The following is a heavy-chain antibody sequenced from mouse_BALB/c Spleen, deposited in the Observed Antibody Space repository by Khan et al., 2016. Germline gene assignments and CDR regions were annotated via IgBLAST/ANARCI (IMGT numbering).Heavy chain of an antibody. Sequence: VQLQQSGPALVKPGASVKMSCTASGFTFISYVMHWVKQKPGQGLEWIGYINPFNDGTNYNENFKGKATLTSDKSSSTAYMDLSSLTSEESAVYYCARSGNLAMAYWGQGTSVTVSS. CDR2: INPFNDGT. D-gene: IGHD2-1*01. CDR3: ARSGNLAMAY. V-gene: IGHV1S136*01. J-gene: IGHJ4*01. CDR1: GFTFISYV.